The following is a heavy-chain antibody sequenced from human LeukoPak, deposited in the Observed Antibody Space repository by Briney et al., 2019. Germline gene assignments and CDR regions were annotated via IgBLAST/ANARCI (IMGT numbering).Heavy chain of an antibody. Sequence: ASVKVSCKASGYTFTTHSINWLRQAPGQGLEWMGWINPNSGDTKYAQKFQGRVTMTRDTSNNTVYMDLTRLIFDDTAMYYCARDGVFRFEVGDVYYYYMDVWGKGTTVIISS. J-gene: IGHJ6*03. CDR3: ARDGVFRFEVGDVYYYYMDV. CDR2: INPNSGDT. CDR1: GYTFTTHS. V-gene: IGHV1-2*02. D-gene: IGHD2-21*02.